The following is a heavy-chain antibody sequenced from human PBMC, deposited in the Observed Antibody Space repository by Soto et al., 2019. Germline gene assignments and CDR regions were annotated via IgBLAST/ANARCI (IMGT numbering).Heavy chain of an antibody. CDR1: GFIFSSFG. Sequence: GGSLRVSCAASGFIFSSFGMHWVRQAPGKGLEWVAHIWYDGSNTYYADSVKGRFTISRDNSRNTLYLQMNSLRAEDTAVYHCVRDLLGSGGHFDYWGQGT. CDR3: VRDLLGSGGHFDY. V-gene: IGHV3-33*01. CDR2: IWYDGSNT. J-gene: IGHJ4*02. D-gene: IGHD7-27*01.